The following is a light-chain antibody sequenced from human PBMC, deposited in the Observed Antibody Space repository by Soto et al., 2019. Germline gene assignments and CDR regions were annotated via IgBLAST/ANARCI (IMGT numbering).Light chain of an antibody. CDR3: QQYTGPPTT. CDR1: QSVSSY. Sequence: EIVLTQSPATLSLSPGERATLSCRAGQSVSSYLAWYQQKPGQAPRLLIYDASNRATGIPARFSGSGSGTDFTLTISSLEPEDSAVYFCQQYTGPPTTFGQGTRLEIK. V-gene: IGKV3-11*01. CDR2: DAS. J-gene: IGKJ5*01.